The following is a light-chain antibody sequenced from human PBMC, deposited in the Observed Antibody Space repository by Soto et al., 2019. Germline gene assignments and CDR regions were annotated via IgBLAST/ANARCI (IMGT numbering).Light chain of an antibody. V-gene: IGKV3-20*01. CDR2: GAS. CDR1: QSVSSSY. CDR3: QQYGSSPPNT. Sequence: EIVLTQSPGTLSLSPGERATLSCRASQSVSSSYLAWYQQKPGQAPRLLIYGASSRATGIPDRFSGSGSGTDFTLTISRLEPEGFAVYYCQQYGSSPPNTFGQGTKVEIK. J-gene: IGKJ1*01.